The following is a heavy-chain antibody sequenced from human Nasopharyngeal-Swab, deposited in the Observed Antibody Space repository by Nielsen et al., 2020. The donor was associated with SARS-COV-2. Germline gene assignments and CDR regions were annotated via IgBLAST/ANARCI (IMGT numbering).Heavy chain of an antibody. Sequence: ASVKVSCKASGYTFTSYDINWVRQATGQGLEWMGWMNPNSGNTGYAQKFQGRVTMIRNTSISTAYMELSSLRSEDTAVYYCARELELPHYYYGMDVWGQGTTVTVSS. CDR1: GYTFTSYD. V-gene: IGHV1-8*01. CDR2: MNPNSGNT. D-gene: IGHD1-7*01. CDR3: ARELELPHYYYGMDV. J-gene: IGHJ6*02.